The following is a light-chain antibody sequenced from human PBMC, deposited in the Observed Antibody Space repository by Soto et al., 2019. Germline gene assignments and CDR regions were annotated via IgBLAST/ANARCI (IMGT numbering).Light chain of an antibody. J-gene: IGKJ1*01. CDR3: QHYKSYWT. CDR1: QSISSW. CDR2: KAS. Sequence: DIQMTQSPSTLSASVGDRVTITCRASQSISSWLAWYQQKPGKAPKLLIYKASSLESGVPSRFSGSGSGTEFTLTISSLQPDDFATYYCQHYKSYWTFGQGTKVEI. V-gene: IGKV1-5*03.